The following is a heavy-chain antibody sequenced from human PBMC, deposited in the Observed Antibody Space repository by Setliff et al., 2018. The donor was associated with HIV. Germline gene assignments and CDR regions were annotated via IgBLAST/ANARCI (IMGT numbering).Heavy chain of an antibody. D-gene: IGHD3-22*01. J-gene: IGHJ6*03. CDR1: GGSISSSGYY. V-gene: IGHV4-39*07. CDR3: ARVVGYYDSSAYYNYYMDV. CDR2: IYYSGST. Sequence: SETLSLTCTVSGGSISSSGYYWGWIRQPPGKGLEWIGTIYYSGSTNYSPSLKSRVTISVDTSKNQVSLKLSSVTAADTAVYYCARVVGYYDSSAYYNYYMDVWGRGSTVTVSS.